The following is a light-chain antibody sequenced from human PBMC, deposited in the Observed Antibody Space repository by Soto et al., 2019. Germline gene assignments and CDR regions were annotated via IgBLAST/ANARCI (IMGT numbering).Light chain of an antibody. CDR3: QHRGDWPPGAT. CDR1: QGFTNH. V-gene: IGKV3-11*01. Sequence: EIVLTQSQPTRSWSPGERFTLPSRPSQGFTNHLPWYQQKAAQPPSLLIFNASNRATGIPARFSGSGFGTDFTLTISSLEPEDFAVYYCQHRGDWPPGATFGAGTRVE. CDR2: NAS. J-gene: IGKJ4*02.